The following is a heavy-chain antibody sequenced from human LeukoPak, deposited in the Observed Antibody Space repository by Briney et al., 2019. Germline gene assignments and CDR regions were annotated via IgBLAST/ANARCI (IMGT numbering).Heavy chain of an antibody. CDR1: GFTFSSYA. CDR2: LSGSGGST. J-gene: IGHJ4*02. V-gene: IGHV3-23*01. D-gene: IGHD5-18*01. CDR3: AKASGGGYSYALIDY. Sequence: GGSLRLSCAASGFTFSSYAMSWVRQSPGKGLEWVSALSGSGGSTYYADSVKGRFTISRDNSKNTLYLQMNSLRAEDTAVYYCAKASGGGYSYALIDYWGQGTLVTVSS.